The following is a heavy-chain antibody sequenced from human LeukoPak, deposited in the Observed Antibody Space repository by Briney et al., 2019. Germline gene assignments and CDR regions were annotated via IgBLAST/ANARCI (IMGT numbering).Heavy chain of an antibody. V-gene: IGHV4-61*02. CDR2: IYTSGST. Sequence: KTSETLSLTCTVSGGSISSGSYYWSWIRQPAGKGLEWIGRIYTSGSTNYNPSLKSRVTISVDTSKNQFSLKLSSVTAADTAVYYCASGGRIQLWPSKRGRYFDYWGQGTLVTVSS. CDR1: GGSISSGSYY. J-gene: IGHJ4*02. D-gene: IGHD5-18*01. CDR3: ASGGRIQLWPSKRGRYFDY.